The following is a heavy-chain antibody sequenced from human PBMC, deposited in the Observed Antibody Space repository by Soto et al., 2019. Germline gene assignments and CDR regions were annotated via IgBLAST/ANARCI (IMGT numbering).Heavy chain of an antibody. CDR1: GFTFSDYG. D-gene: IGHD3-22*01. J-gene: IGHJ4*01. CDR2: VKSKNDGGTT. Sequence: GGSLRLSCAASGFTFSDYGMSWVRQAPGKGLEWVGRVKSKNDGGTTDFAAPVKGRFAISRDDSKNMVYLEMNSLQTEDTAIYYCTTDSYITSIIVRFDYWGHGTLVTVSS. CDR3: TTDSYITSIIVRFDY. V-gene: IGHV3-15*01.